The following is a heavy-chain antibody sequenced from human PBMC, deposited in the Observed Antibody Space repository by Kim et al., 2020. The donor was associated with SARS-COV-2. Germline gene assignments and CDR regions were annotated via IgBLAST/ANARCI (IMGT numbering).Heavy chain of an antibody. CDR3: ARERQQLVYDY. D-gene: IGHD6-13*01. CDR2: IYYSGST. CDR1: GGSISSYY. Sequence: SETLSLTCTVSGGSISSYYWSWIRQPPGKGLEWIGYIYYSGSTNYNPSLKSRVTISVDTSKNQFSLKLSSVTAADTAVYYCARERQQLVYDYWGQGTLVIVSS. V-gene: IGHV4-59*01. J-gene: IGHJ4*02.